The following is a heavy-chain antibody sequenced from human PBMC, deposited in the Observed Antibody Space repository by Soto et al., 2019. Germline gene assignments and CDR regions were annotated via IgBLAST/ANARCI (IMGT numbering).Heavy chain of an antibody. V-gene: IGHV3-30*18. D-gene: IGHD2-2*01. CDR2: ISYDGSNK. CDR1: GFTFSSYG. J-gene: IGHJ4*02. Sequence: ESGGGVVPPGRSLRLSCAASGFTFSSYGMHWVRQAPGKGLEWVAVISYDGSNKYYADSVKGRFTISRDNSKNTLYLQMNSLRAEDTAVYYCANAPAIVLVPAALGGDYWGQGTLVTVSS. CDR3: ANAPAIVLVPAALGGDY.